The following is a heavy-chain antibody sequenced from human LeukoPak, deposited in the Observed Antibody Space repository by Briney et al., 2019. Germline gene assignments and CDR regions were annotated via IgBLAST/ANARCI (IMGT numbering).Heavy chain of an antibody. J-gene: IGHJ4*02. Sequence: EGSLRLSCAASGFTFSSYSMNWVRQAPGKGLEWVSSISSSSSYIYYADSVKGRFTISRDNAKNSLYLQMNSLRAEDTAVYYCARDRGYDSSGYYGYWGQGTLVTVSS. V-gene: IGHV3-21*01. CDR2: ISSSSSYI. CDR3: ARDRGYDSSGYYGY. D-gene: IGHD3-22*01. CDR1: GFTFSSYS.